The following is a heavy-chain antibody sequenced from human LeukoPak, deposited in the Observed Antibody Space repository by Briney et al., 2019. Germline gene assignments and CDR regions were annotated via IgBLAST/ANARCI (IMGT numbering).Heavy chain of an antibody. CDR2: ISSSGSTI. Sequence: PGGSLRLSCAASGFTFSSYEMNWVHQAPGKGLEWVSYISSSGSTIYYADSVKGRFTISRDNAKNSLYLQMNSLRAEDTAVYYCARDHPGIAVAGTLGAFDIWGQGTMVTVSS. V-gene: IGHV3-48*03. CDR3: ARDHPGIAVAGTLGAFDI. CDR1: GFTFSSYE. J-gene: IGHJ3*02. D-gene: IGHD6-19*01.